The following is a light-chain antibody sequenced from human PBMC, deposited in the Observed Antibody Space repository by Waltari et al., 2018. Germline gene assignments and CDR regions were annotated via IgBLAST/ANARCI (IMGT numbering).Light chain of an antibody. J-gene: IGKJ3*01. CDR1: QSISNF. CDR2: DAS. Sequence: EIVLTQSPATLSLSPGERATLSCRASQSISNFLSWDQQKPGQAPRLLIYDASNRATGIPARFGGSGSETDFTLTISSLEPEDFAVYYCQHRSNWPPEFTFGPGTKVYIK. CDR3: QHRSNWPPEFT. V-gene: IGKV3-11*01.